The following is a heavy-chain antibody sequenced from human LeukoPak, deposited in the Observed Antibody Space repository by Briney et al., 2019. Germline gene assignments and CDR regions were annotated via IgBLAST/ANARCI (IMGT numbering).Heavy chain of an antibody. CDR3: ASSPYYYDSSGNFGFDC. J-gene: IGHJ4*02. V-gene: IGHV1-3*01. CDR1: GYTFTSYA. CDR2: INAGNGNT. D-gene: IGHD3-22*01. Sequence: ASVKVSCKASGYTFTSYAMHWVRQAPGQRLEWMGWINAGNGNTKYSQKFQGRVTITRDTSASTAYMELSSLRSEDTAVYYCASSPYYYDSSGNFGFDCWGQGTLVTVSS.